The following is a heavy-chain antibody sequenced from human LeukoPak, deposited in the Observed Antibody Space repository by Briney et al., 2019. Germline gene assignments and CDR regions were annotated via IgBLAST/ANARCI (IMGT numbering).Heavy chain of an antibody. Sequence: SETLSLTCAVYGGSFSGYYWSWIRQPPGKGLEWIGEINHCGSTNYNPSLKSRVTISVDTSKNQFSLKLSSVTAADTAVYYCARARIVGATSPFVYWGQGTLVTVSS. CDR3: ARARIVGATSPFVY. V-gene: IGHV4-34*01. D-gene: IGHD1-26*01. CDR2: INHCGST. CDR1: GGSFSGYY. J-gene: IGHJ4*02.